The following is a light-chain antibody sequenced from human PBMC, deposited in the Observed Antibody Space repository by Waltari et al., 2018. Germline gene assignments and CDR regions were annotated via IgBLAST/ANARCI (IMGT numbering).Light chain of an antibody. CDR3: SSHAGSWV. J-gene: IGLJ3*02. Sequence: QSALTQPPSASGSPGQSVTISCTGTRSDIRDYNFVSWYQQPPGKAPKVLIYEVSKRPSGVPDRFSGSKSGNTASLTVSGLQAEDEADYYCSSHAGSWVFGGGTKLTVL. V-gene: IGLV2-8*01. CDR2: EVS. CDR1: RSDIRDYNF.